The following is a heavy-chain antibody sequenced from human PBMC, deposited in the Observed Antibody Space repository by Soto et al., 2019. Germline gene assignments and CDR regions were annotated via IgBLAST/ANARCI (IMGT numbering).Heavy chain of an antibody. CDR2: INSDGSST. J-gene: IGHJ4*02. CDR3: ARARRALYSSSQDGASDY. CDR1: GFTFSSYW. V-gene: IGHV3-74*01. Sequence: GGSLRLSCAASGFTFSSYWMHWVRQAPGKGLVWVSRINSDGSSTSYADSVKGRFTISRDNAKNTLYLQMNSLRAADTAVYYCARARRALYSSSQDGASDYWGQGTLVTVSS. D-gene: IGHD6-13*01.